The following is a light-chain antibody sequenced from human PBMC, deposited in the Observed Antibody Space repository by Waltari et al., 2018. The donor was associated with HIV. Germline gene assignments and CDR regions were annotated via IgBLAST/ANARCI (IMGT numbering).Light chain of an antibody. V-gene: IGKV2-30*02. J-gene: IGKJ1*01. CDR2: KVF. CDR1: QSLVHSDGNTF. Sequence: DVVMTQSPLSLSVTVGPPASIYCRSSQSLVHSDGNTFLNWFHQRPGQSPRRLIYKVFNRDSGVQDRIRGSGSGTDFTLVSSRVEADDVGVYYGMQGTHGSPTVGQGTRVEIK. CDR3: MQGTHGSPT.